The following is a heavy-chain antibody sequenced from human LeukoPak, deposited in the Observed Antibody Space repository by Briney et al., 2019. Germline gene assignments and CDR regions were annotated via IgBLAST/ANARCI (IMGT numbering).Heavy chain of an antibody. CDR1: GFTFSNAW. CDR2: IKSKTDGGTT. J-gene: IGHJ6*03. D-gene: IGHD2-15*01. V-gene: IGHV3-15*01. CDR3: TTGDCSGGSCRRPPYYYYYYMDV. Sequence: GGSLRLSCAASGFTFSNAWMSWVRQAPGKGLEWVGRIKSKTDGGTTDYAAPVKGRFTISRGDSEDTLYLQMNSLKTKDTAVYYCTTGDCSGGSCRRPPYYYYYYMDVWGRGTTVTVSS.